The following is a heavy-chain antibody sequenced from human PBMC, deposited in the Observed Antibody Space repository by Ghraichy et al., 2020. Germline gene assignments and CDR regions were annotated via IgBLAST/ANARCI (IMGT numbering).Heavy chain of an antibody. CDR3: ARVVTIFGVVIIGYGMDV. V-gene: IGHV1-18*01. D-gene: IGHD3-3*01. CDR2: ISAYNGNT. Sequence: ASVKVSCKASGYTFTSYGISWVRQAPGQGLEWMGWISAYNGNTNYAQKLQGRVTMTTDTSTSTAYMELRSLRSDDTAVYYCARVVTIFGVVIIGYGMDVWGQGTTVTVSS. J-gene: IGHJ6*02. CDR1: GYTFTSYG.